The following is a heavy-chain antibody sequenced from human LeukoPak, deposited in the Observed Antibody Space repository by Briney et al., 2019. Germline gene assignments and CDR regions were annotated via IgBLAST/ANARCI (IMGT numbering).Heavy chain of an antibody. J-gene: IGHJ4*02. CDR2: IYTSGST. V-gene: IGHV4-61*02. CDR1: GGSISSGSYY. D-gene: IGHD4-17*01. CDR3: ARASHDYGDYSRFDY. Sequence: PSQTLSLTCTVSGGSISSGSYYWSWIRQPAGKGLEWIGRIYTSGSTNYNPSLKSRVTISVDTSKNQFSLKLSSVTAADTAVYYGARASHDYGDYSRFDYWGQGTLVTVSS.